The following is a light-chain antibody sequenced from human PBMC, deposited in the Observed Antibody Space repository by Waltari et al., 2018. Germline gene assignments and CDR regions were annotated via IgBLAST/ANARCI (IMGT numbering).Light chain of an antibody. CDR1: QSLSAN. V-gene: IGKV3-15*01. Sequence: LLTQSPATLYVSPGERATLSCRASQSLSANLAWYQQKPGQAPRLLIYGAYTRATGIPARFSGSGSGTEFTLTISSMQSEDFAIYYGQQYTDWPPITFGQGTRLEIK. J-gene: IGKJ5*01. CDR3: QQYTDWPPIT. CDR2: GAY.